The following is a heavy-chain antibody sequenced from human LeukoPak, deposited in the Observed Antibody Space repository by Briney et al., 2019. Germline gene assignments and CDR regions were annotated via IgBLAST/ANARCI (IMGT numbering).Heavy chain of an antibody. J-gene: IGHJ4*02. Sequence: PSETLSLTCAVSGYSISSGYYWGWIRQPPGKGLEWIGSIYHSGSTYYNPSLKSRVTISVDTSKNQFSLKLSSVPAADTAVYYGARDGPRRYYDMLTGLGYVYFDYWGQGTLVTVPP. CDR3: ARDGPRRYYDMLTGLGYVYFDY. D-gene: IGHD3-9*01. CDR2: IYHSGST. CDR1: GYSISSGYY. V-gene: IGHV4-38-2*02.